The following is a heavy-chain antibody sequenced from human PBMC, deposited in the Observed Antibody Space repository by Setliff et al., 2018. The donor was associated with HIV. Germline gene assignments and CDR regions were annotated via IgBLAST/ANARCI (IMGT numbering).Heavy chain of an antibody. CDR1: GFSFSDFW. CDR2: VYSAGTTR. V-gene: IGHV3-74*01. CDR3: ANLWEVGA. Sequence: PGGSLRLSCAASGFSFSDFWMHWVRQVPGKGLAWVSRVYSAGTTRTYADSVKGRFTISRDNARTSLYLEMSSLRVEDTAVYLCANLWEVGAWGQGTLVTVSS. J-gene: IGHJ5*02. D-gene: IGHD1-26*01.